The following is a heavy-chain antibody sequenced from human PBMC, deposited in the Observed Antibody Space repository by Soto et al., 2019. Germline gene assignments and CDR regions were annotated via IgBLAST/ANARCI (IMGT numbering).Heavy chain of an antibody. V-gene: IGHV1-46*01. J-gene: IGHJ6*02. D-gene: IGHD6-19*01. Sequence: QVHLVQSGAEVKKPGASVKLSCKASGYSFVNYYINWVRQAPGQALEWMGIIYPRGGNISYAQKFQGRVSMTSDTAASTVYMELTSLRSDDTAVYFCARDWIAVAGSISFSQAFPLLDGMDLWGQGTTVTVSS. CDR3: ARDWIAVAGSISFSQAFPLLDGMDL. CDR2: IYPRGGNI. CDR1: GYSFVNYY.